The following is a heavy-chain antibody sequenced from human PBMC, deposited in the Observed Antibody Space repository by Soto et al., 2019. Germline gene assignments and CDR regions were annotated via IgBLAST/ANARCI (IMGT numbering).Heavy chain of an antibody. CDR1: GFTFTSHG. Sequence: PGGSLRLSCVASGFTFTSHGMHWVRQAPGKGLEWVAVIWYDGSNKQYADSVKGRFTISRDNSKNTLYLQMNSLRAEDTAVYYCASNLEYSNFDYYYGMDVWGQGTTVTVSS. CDR3: ASNLEYSNFDYYYGMDV. V-gene: IGHV3-33*01. D-gene: IGHD4-4*01. J-gene: IGHJ6*02. CDR2: IWYDGSNK.